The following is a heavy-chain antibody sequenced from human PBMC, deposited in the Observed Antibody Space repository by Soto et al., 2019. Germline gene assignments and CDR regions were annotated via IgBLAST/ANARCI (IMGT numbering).Heavy chain of an antibody. CDR2: INHNSGST. CDR1: GYTFTSYY. V-gene: IGHV1-46*01. CDR3: ARDPRYFYFFDN. D-gene: IGHD3-10*01. Sequence: ASVKVSCKASGYTFTSYYMHWVRQAPGQELEWMRIINHNSGSTSYTQKFQSRVTITRDTSTSTVYMELSSLRSEDTAVYYCARDPRYFYFFDNWGQGTLVTVSS. J-gene: IGHJ4*02.